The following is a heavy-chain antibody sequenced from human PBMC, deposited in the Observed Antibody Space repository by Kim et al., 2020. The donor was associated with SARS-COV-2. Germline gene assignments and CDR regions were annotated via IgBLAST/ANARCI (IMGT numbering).Heavy chain of an antibody. CDR3: ARSCGTCLICFRIEY. D-gene: IGHD2-15*01. V-gene: IGHV3-30*01. Sequence: AESLKGGFTTSRDNAKNTLYLKMNSLRHYDTAVYYCARSCGTCLICFRIEYWGQGSLVTVSS. J-gene: IGHJ4*02.